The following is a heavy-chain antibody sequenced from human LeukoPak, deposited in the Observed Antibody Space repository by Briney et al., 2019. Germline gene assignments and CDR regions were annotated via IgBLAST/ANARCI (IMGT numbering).Heavy chain of an antibody. J-gene: IGHJ3*02. D-gene: IGHD3-9*01. CDR3: ARGGNYDILTGPVAFDI. Sequence: GGSLRLSCAASGFTFSSYSMIWVRQAPGKGLEWVSSISSSSYIYYADSVKGRFTISRDNAKNSLYLQVNSLRAEDTAVYYCARGGNYDILTGPVAFDIWGQGTMVTVSS. CDR2: ISSSSYI. CDR1: GFTFSSYS. V-gene: IGHV3-21*01.